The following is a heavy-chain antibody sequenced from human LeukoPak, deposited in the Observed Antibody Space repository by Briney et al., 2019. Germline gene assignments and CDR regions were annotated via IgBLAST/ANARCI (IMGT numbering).Heavy chain of an antibody. J-gene: IGHJ4*02. Sequence: PGGSLRLSCAASGFTFSSYEMNWVRQAPGKGLEWVSYISSSGSTIYYADSVKGRFTISRDNAKNSLYLQMNSLRAEDTAVYYCARGEAVVGDREFDYWGQGTLVTVSS. CDR1: GFTFSSYE. CDR3: ARGEAVVGDREFDY. D-gene: IGHD2-15*01. CDR2: ISSSGSTI. V-gene: IGHV3-48*03.